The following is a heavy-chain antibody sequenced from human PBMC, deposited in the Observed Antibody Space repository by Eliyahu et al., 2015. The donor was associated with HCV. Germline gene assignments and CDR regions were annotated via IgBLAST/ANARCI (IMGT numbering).Heavy chain of an antibody. Sequence: QVQLVQSGAEVKKPGSSVKVSCKASGGTFSSYAISWVRQAPGQGLEWMGRIIPILGIANYAQKFQGRVTITADKSTSTAYMELSSLRSEDTAVYYCARVPRWYSSGWYGSYYYGMDVWGQGTTVTVSS. CDR1: GGTFSSYA. CDR3: ARVPRWYSSGWYGSYYYGMDV. V-gene: IGHV1-69*04. D-gene: IGHD6-19*01. J-gene: IGHJ6*02. CDR2: IIPILGIA.